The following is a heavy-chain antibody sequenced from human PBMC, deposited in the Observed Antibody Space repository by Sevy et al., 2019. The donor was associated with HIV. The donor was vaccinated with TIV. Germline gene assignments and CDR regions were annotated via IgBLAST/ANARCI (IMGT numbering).Heavy chain of an antibody. V-gene: IGHV3-30-3*01. CDR1: GFTFSNYV. J-gene: IGHJ4*02. CDR2: ISYDGNKK. Sequence: GGSLRLSCAASGFTFSNYVMHWVRQAPGTGLQWVAAISYDGNKKYYATSVKGRFTISRDNGKSTLSLQMNSLRRDDAALYYCARGWSYSLLTGYTYAFDYWGQGTQVTVSS. D-gene: IGHD3-9*01. CDR3: ARGWSYSLLTGYTYAFDY.